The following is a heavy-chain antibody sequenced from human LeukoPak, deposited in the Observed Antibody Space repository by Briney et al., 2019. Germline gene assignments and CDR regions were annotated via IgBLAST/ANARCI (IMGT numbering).Heavy chain of an antibody. CDR2: ISAYNGNT. D-gene: IGHD3-10*01. Sequence: ASVKVSCKASGYTFTSYGISWVRQAPGQGLEWMGWISAYNGNTNYAQKLQGRVTMTEDTSTDTAYMELSSLRSEDTAVYYCATDISKYGSGSYKGEDYWGQGTLVTVSS. V-gene: IGHV1-18*01. CDR1: GYTFTSYG. CDR3: ATDISKYGSGSYKGEDY. J-gene: IGHJ4*02.